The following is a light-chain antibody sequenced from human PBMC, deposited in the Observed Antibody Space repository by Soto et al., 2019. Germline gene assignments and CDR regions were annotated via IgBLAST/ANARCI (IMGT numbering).Light chain of an antibody. CDR1: QAIRNE. J-gene: IGKJ1*01. Sequence: DIQMTQSPSSLSASVGDRVTITCRASQAIRNELLWYQQKAGKAPKRLIYAASNLQSWVPSGFSGSGSGTEFTLTISSLQPEDFATYYGLQRNNFPWTCGEATKVDIK. CDR2: AAS. CDR3: LQRNNFPWT. V-gene: IGKV1-17*01.